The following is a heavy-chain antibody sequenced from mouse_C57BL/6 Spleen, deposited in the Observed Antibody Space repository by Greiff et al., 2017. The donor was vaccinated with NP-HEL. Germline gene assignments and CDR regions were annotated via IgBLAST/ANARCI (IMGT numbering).Heavy chain of an antibody. CDR2: IYPGSGNT. CDR1: GYTFTDYY. J-gene: IGHJ4*01. V-gene: IGHV1-76*01. CDR3: ARGGYSNYYAMDY. Sequence: VQLQQSGAELVRPGASVKLSCKASGYTFTDYYINWVKQRPGQGLEWIARIYPGSGNTYYNEKFKGKATLTAEKSSSTAYMQLSSLTSEDSAVYFCARGGYSNYYAMDYWGQGTSVTVSS. D-gene: IGHD2-5*01.